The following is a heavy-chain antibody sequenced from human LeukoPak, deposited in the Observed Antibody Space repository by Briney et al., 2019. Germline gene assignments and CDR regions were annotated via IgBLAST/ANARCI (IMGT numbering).Heavy chain of an antibody. D-gene: IGHD3-22*01. CDR1: GYTFTSYG. J-gene: IGHJ4*02. Sequence: ASVKVSCKASGYTFTSYGISWVRQAPGQGLEWMGWISAYNGNTNYAQKLQGRVTMTTDTSTSTAYMELRSLRSDDTAVYYCARDKYYDSSGYYGVYFDYWGQGTLVTVSS. CDR2: ISAYNGNT. CDR3: ARDKYYDSSGYYGVYFDY. V-gene: IGHV1-18*01.